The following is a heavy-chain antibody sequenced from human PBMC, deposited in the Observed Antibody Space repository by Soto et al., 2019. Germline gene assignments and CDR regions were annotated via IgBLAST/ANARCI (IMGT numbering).Heavy chain of an antibody. CDR1: GFTFGTYW. V-gene: IGHV3-74*01. Sequence: GGSLRLSCAASGFTFGTYWVHWVRQAPGKGLVWVSRINPDGSNTNYADSVKGRFTISRDNAKNTLFLQMNGLRAEDTAVYYCATAGSYSFDYWGQGTLVTVSS. J-gene: IGHJ4*02. CDR3: ATAGSYSFDY. CDR2: INPDGSNT. D-gene: IGHD1-26*01.